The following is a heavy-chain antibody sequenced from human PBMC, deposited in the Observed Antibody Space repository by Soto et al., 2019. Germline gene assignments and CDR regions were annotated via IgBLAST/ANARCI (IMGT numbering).Heavy chain of an antibody. Sequence: SETLSLTCAVYGGSFSGYYWSWIRQTPGKGLEWIGEISHSGVTNYNPSLKSRVTVSVDTSKNQFSLKLSSVTAADTAVYYCATFPDIGVAAAGTRWFDPWGQGTLVTVS. D-gene: IGHD6-13*01. CDR2: ISHSGVT. J-gene: IGHJ5*02. CDR3: ATFPDIGVAAAGTRWFDP. V-gene: IGHV4-34*01. CDR1: GGSFSGYY.